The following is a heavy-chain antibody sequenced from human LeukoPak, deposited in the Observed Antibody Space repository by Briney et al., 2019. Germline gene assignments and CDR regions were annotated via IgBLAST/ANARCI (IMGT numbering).Heavy chain of an antibody. D-gene: IGHD4-17*01. CDR2: INHSGST. Sequence: ESSETLSLTCAVYGGSFSGYYWSWIRQPPGKGLEWIGEINHSGSTNYNPSLKSRVTISVDTSKNQFSLKLSSVTAADTAVYYCARGKNRLRILPFDYWGQGTLVTVSS. CDR3: ARGKNRLRILPFDY. J-gene: IGHJ4*02. V-gene: IGHV4-34*01. CDR1: GGSFSGYY.